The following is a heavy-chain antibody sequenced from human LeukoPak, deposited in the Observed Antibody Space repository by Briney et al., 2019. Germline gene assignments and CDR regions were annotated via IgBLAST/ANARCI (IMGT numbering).Heavy chain of an antibody. J-gene: IGHJ5*02. CDR1: GFTFNTYS. D-gene: IGHD3-10*01. CDR3: ARDSLTMVQGVLNP. CDR2: ISSRSTYI. Sequence: PGGSLRLSCVASGFTFNTYSMNWVRQAPGKGLEWVSSISSRSTYIHYADSVKGRFTISRDNAKNSLFLQMNTLRAEDTAVYYCARDSLTMVQGVLNPWGQGTLVTVSS. V-gene: IGHV3-21*01.